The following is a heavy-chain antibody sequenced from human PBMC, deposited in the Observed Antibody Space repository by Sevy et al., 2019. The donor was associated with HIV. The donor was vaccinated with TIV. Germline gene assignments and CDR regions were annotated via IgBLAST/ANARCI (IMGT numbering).Heavy chain of an antibody. CDR3: ARHNYERQLEY. CDR2: VSSRNGKT. Sequence: ASVKVSCKASGYNFNNYDIIWERRATGQGLECMGWVSSRNGKTFYAQKIQGRVTMTRDASTSTAYMELSRLRSEDTAVYYCARHNYERQLEYWGQGTLLTVSS. V-gene: IGHV1-8*01. J-gene: IGHJ4*02. CDR1: GYNFNNYD. D-gene: IGHD3-3*01.